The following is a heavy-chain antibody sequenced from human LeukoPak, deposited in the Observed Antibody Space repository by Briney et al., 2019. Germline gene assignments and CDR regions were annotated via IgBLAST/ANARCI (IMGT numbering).Heavy chain of an antibody. J-gene: IGHJ3*02. V-gene: IGHV3-33*01. CDR1: GFTFSSYG. D-gene: IGHD2/OR15-2a*01. Sequence: PGGSLRLSCAASGFTFSSYGMHWVRQAPGKGLEWVAVIWYGGSNKYYADSVKGRFTISRDNSKNTLYLQMNSLRAEDTAVYYCARDSMAHAFDIWGQGTMVTVSS. CDR2: IWYGGSNK. CDR3: ARDSMAHAFDI.